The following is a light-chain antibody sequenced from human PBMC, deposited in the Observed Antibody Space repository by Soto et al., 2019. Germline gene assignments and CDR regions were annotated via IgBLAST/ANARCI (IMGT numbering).Light chain of an antibody. V-gene: IGKV1-39*01. CDR2: AAS. CDR1: QSLSSF. J-gene: IGKJ4*01. Sequence: DIQMTQSPSSLSASAGDRVTITCRASQSLSSFLNWYQQKPGKAPKLLIYAASSLQSGVPSRFSGSGSGTHFTLAISSLQPEDFANYYCQQSYSTPPTFGGGTTVEIK. CDR3: QQSYSTPPT.